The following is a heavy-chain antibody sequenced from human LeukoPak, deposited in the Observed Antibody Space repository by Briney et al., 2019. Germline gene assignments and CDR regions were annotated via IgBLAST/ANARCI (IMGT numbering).Heavy chain of an antibody. Sequence: GGALRLSCAASGFTFDDYGMSWVRQAPGKGLEWVSGINWNGGSTGYADSVKGRFTISRDNAKNSLYLQMNSLRAEDTALYYCAREGVAAAIYYYYMDVWGKGTTVTVSS. CDR1: GFTFDDYG. J-gene: IGHJ6*03. CDR3: AREGVAAAIYYYYMDV. D-gene: IGHD2-21*02. V-gene: IGHV3-20*04. CDR2: INWNGGST.